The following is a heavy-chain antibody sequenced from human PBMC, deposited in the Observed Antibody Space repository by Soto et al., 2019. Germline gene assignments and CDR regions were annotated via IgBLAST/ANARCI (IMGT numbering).Heavy chain of an antibody. CDR3: ATGDKSFTTTPHDV. CDR2: ISPYSGNT. Sequence: QVQLVQSGDEVRKPGSSVKVSCKASGYIFVNYGIAWVRQAPGQGLEWMVWISPYSGNTHYASKVQGRLTMTTDTXXRSAYMDLGSRTSDATPVHYWATGDKSFTTTPHDVWDQGTTVT. V-gene: IGHV1-18*01. D-gene: IGHD1-1*01. CDR1: GYIFVNYG. J-gene: IGHJ6*02.